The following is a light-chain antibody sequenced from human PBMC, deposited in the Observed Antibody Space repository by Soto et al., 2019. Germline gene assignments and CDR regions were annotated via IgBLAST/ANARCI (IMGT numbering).Light chain of an antibody. Sequence: EIALTHSPGTLSLSPGARATLSCRASQSVTANYLAWDQQKPGQAPRLLIYAASIGATGIPDRFSGSGSGTDFTLTISRLEPEDFAVYYCLQYGIPLWTFGQGTKVEIK. CDR2: AAS. J-gene: IGKJ1*01. V-gene: IGKV3-20*01. CDR3: LQYGIPLWT. CDR1: QSVTANY.